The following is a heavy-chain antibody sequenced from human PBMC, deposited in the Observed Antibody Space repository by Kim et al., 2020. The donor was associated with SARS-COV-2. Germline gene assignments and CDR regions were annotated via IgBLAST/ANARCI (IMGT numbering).Heavy chain of an antibody. CDR3: ARGGGHSSSWGEGRDY. D-gene: IGHD6-13*01. CDR2: MNPNSGNT. Sequence: ASVKVSCKASGYTFTSYDINWVRQATGQGLEWMGWMNPNSGNTGYAQKFQGRVTMTRNTSISTAYMELSSLRSEDTAVYYCARGGGHSSSWGEGRDYWGQGTLVTVSS. J-gene: IGHJ4*02. V-gene: IGHV1-8*01. CDR1: GYTFTSYD.